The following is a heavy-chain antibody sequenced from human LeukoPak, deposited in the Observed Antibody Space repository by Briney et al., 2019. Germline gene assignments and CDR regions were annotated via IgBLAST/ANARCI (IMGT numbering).Heavy chain of an antibody. CDR2: IWYDGSNK. CDR1: GFTFSSYG. V-gene: IGHV3-33*01. CDR3: AREGDCGGDCYPYYYYGMDV. Sequence: PGRSLRLSCAASGFTFSSYGMHWVRQAPGKGLEWVAVIWYDGSNKYYADSVKGRFTISRDNAKNSLYLQMNSLRDEDTAVYYCAREGDCGGDCYPYYYYGMDVWGQGTTVTVSS. J-gene: IGHJ6*02. D-gene: IGHD2-21*02.